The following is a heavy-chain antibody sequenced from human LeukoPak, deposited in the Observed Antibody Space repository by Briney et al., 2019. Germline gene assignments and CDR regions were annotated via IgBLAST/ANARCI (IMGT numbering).Heavy chain of an antibody. CDR3: TKYDSSGYYIEY. CDR1: GFTVTSNY. Sequence: GGSLRLSCAASGFTVTSNYMSWVRQAPGKGLEWVSVIYNAGPTYYADSVKGRFTISRDNSKNTLSLQMNSLRAEDTAMYYCTKYDSSGYYIEYWGQGTLVTVSS. V-gene: IGHV3-53*01. CDR2: IYNAGPT. J-gene: IGHJ4*02. D-gene: IGHD3-22*01.